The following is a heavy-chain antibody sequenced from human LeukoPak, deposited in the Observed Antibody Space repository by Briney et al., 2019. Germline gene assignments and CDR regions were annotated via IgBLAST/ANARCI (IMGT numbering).Heavy chain of an antibody. Sequence: GGSLRLSCAASGFTFSNAWMGWVRQAPGKGLEWVGRVKSKTDGGTTDYAAPVKGRFTISRDDSKNTLYLQMNSLKTEDTAVYYCTTDLSQEVLWFGEPHDYWGQGTLVTVSS. CDR2: VKSKTDGGTT. CDR1: GFTFSNAW. J-gene: IGHJ4*02. V-gene: IGHV3-15*01. D-gene: IGHD3-10*01. CDR3: TTDLSQEVLWFGEPHDY.